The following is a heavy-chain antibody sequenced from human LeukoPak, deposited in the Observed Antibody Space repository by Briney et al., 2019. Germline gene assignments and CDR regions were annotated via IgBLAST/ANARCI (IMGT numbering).Heavy chain of an antibody. CDR2: IHNSGTT. CDR3: ARWDTGYDF. J-gene: IGHJ4*02. Sequence: SETLSLSCTVSAGSISRYYWTWIRQPPEKGLEWIGYIHNSGTTNSNPSLKSRVTISIDTSKNQFSLNLNSLIAAETAVYYCARWDTGYDFWGQGTLVTVSS. V-gene: IGHV4-59*08. D-gene: IGHD5-12*01. CDR1: AGSISRYY.